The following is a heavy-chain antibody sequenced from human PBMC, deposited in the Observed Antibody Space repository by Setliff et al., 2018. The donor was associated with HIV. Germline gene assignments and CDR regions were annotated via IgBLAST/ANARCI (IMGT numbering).Heavy chain of an antibody. CDR2: VYTRGIT. V-gene: IGHV4-4*08. CDR1: GGSISSYY. CDR3: ATDTAFLQEGTEF. Sequence: PSETLSLTCTVSGGSISSYYWSWIRQSPGKGLEWIGYVYTRGITSYNPSLKSRVTTSVDTTKNQLSLNLSSVTAADTAIYYCATDTAFLQEGTEFWGQGALVTVSS. J-gene: IGHJ4*02. D-gene: IGHD5-18*01.